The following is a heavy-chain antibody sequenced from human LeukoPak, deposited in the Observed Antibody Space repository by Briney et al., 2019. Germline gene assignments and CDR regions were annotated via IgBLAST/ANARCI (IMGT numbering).Heavy chain of an antibody. CDR1: GGSISSGGYY. V-gene: IGHV4-31*03. J-gene: IGHJ3*02. CDR2: IYYSGST. CDR3: ARHCSGGSCYSDRAFDI. Sequence: SQTLSLTCTVSGGSISSGGYYWSWIRQHPGKGLEWIGYIYYSGSTYYNPSLKSRVTISVDMSENQFSLKLSSVTAADTAVYYCARHCSGGSCYSDRAFDIWGQGTMVTVSS. D-gene: IGHD2-15*01.